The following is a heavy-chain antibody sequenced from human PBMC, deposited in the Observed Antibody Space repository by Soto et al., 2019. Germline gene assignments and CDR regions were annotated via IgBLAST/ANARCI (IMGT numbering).Heavy chain of an antibody. CDR2: ISGSGDGT. V-gene: IGHV3-23*01. CDR3: AGPGYSSQDY. D-gene: IGHD5-18*01. J-gene: IGHJ4*02. CDR1: GFTFSSFA. Sequence: GGSLRLSCAASGFTFSSFALNWVRQAPGKGLEWVSAISGSGDGTDYADSVKGRFTISRDNSKNTLYLQMNSLRAEGTAVYYCAGPGYSSQDYWGQGALVTV.